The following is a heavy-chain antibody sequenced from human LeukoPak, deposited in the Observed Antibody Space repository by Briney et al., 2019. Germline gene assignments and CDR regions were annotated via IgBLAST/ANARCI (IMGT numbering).Heavy chain of an antibody. CDR3: ARSGGDRVEMPTIIDY. V-gene: IGHV4-59*01. CDR1: GGSSRSYY. Sequence: SETLSLTCTGSGGSSRSYYWSWIRHPPGEGRKWMGYIHYRGSTNYNPSLKSRVTILVDTSKNQFSLKLSSVTAADTAVYYCARSGGDRVEMPTIIDYWGQGTLVTVSS. CDR2: IHYRGST. D-gene: IGHD5-24*01. J-gene: IGHJ4*02.